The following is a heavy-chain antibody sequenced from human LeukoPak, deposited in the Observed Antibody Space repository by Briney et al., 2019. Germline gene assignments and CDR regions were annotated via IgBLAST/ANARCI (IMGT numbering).Heavy chain of an antibody. J-gene: IGHJ4*02. Sequence: GASVKVSCKASGYTFTSYDINWVRQATGQGLEWMGWMNPNSGNTGYARKFQGRVTMTRNTSISTAYMELSSLRSEDTAVYYCARWDTAAAGIDYWGQGTLVTVSS. CDR1: GYTFTSYD. D-gene: IGHD6-13*01. V-gene: IGHV1-8*01. CDR3: ARWDTAAAGIDY. CDR2: MNPNSGNT.